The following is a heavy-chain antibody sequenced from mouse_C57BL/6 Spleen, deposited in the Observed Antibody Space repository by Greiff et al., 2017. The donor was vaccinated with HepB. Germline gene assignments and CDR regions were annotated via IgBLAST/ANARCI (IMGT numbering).Heavy chain of an antibody. CDR1: GFSLTSYG. Sequence: QVQLKQSGPGLVQPSQSLSITCTVSGFSLTSYGVHWVRQSPGKGLEWLGVIWRGGSTDYNAAFMSRLSITKDNSKSQVFFKMNSLQADDTAIYYCAKGGTYYGSSYGFAYWGQGTLVTVSA. D-gene: IGHD1-1*01. CDR2: IWRGGST. CDR3: AKGGTYYGSSYGFAY. J-gene: IGHJ3*01. V-gene: IGHV2-5*01.